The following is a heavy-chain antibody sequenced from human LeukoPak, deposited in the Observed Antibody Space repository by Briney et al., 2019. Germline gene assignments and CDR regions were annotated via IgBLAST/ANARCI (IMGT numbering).Heavy chain of an antibody. Sequence: SETLSLTCTVSGGSIGTYSWSWIRQPPGKALEYIGYIDCSGSTNYNPSLRSRVSMSADTSKNQFALKLSSVTAADTAVYYCASVPLDYGDYGYFFDYWGQGTLVTVSS. D-gene: IGHD4-17*01. V-gene: IGHV4-59*08. CDR2: IDCSGST. J-gene: IGHJ4*02. CDR3: ASVPLDYGDYGYFFDY. CDR1: GGSIGTYS.